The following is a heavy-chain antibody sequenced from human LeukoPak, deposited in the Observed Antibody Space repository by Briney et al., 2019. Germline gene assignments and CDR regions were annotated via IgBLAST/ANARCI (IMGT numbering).Heavy chain of an antibody. CDR1: GGSIISGSW. CDR3: ASSDGQPPRFDSSYDVFDY. Sequence: SETLSLTCAVSGGSIISGSWWSWVRQPPGKGLEWIGEIYHSGRTNYNPSLKSRVTISLDKSKNQFSLNLSSVTAADTALYYCASSDGQPPRFDSSYDVFDYWGQGTLVTVSS. CDR2: IYHSGRT. D-gene: IGHD5-12*01. V-gene: IGHV4-4*02. J-gene: IGHJ4*02.